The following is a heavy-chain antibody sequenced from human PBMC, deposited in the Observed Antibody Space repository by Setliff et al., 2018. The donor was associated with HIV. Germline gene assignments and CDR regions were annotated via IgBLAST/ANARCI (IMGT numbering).Heavy chain of an antibody. V-gene: IGHV4-59*12. Sequence: SETLSLTCTVSGGSIGGYHWSWVRQSPGRGLEWIGYVSYSGSTNYNPSLKSRVTISVDTSKNQFSLKLSSVTAADTAVYYCARGGLTAAGTLLLVGYFDYWGQGTLVTVSS. J-gene: IGHJ4*02. CDR2: VSYSGST. D-gene: IGHD6-13*01. CDR3: ARGGLTAAGTLLLVGYFDY. CDR1: GGSIGGYH.